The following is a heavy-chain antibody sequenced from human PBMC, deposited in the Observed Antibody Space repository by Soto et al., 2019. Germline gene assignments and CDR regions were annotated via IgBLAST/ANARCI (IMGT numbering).Heavy chain of an antibody. CDR2: INPSGGST. CDR3: ARGGYSNYGGSNYYYYYYGRDV. D-gene: IGHD4-4*01. Sequence: ASVKVSCKASGYTFTSYYMHWVRQAPGQGLEWMGIINPSGGSTSYAQKFQGRVTMTRDTSTSTVYMELSSLRSEDTAVYYCARGGYSNYGGSNYYYYYYGRDVWGQGTTVTVSS. V-gene: IGHV1-46*01. CDR1: GYTFTSYY. J-gene: IGHJ6*02.